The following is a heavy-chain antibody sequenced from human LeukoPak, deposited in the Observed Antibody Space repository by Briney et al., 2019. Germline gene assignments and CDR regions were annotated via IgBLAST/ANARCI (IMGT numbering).Heavy chain of an antibody. CDR3: AREAPLWSGSNYYYYMDV. V-gene: IGHV4-4*02. CDR1: DGSISSDSW. D-gene: IGHD3-3*01. CDR2: IYHSGST. J-gene: IGHJ6*03. Sequence: PSETLSLTCAISDGSISSDSWWSWVRQPPGKGLEWIGEIYHSGSTKYNPALKSRVTITVDTSKSQFSLKLSSVTAADTAVYYCAREAPLWSGSNYYYYMDVWGKGTTVTVSS.